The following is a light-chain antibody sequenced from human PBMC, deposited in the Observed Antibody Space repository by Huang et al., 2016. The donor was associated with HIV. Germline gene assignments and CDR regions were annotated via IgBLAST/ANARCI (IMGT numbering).Light chain of an antibody. CDR3: QQTYNFPPYT. Sequence: DIQMTQSPSSLSASVGDRVTITCRASRDISTFLNWYQQKPGKSPKLLIYAASSLQRGVPSRFSGSGSVTDFTLTISSLQPEDFATYYCQQTYNFPPYTFGQGTKLGIK. V-gene: IGKV1-39*01. CDR1: RDISTF. CDR2: AAS. J-gene: IGKJ2*01.